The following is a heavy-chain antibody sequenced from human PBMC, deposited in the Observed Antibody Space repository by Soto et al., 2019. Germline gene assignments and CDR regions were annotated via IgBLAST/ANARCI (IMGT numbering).Heavy chain of an antibody. CDR2: IWYDGSNK. J-gene: IGHJ3*02. D-gene: IGHD3-22*01. CDR3: ARDQFTMILVSKGDAFDI. CDR1: GFTFSNYG. V-gene: IGHV3-33*01. Sequence: QVQLVESGGGVVQPGRSLRLSCAASGFTFSNYGMHWVRQAPGKGLEWVAVIWYDGSNKYYADSVKGRFTISRDNSKNTLYLQMNSLTAEDTAVYYCARDQFTMILVSKGDAFDIRGQGTMVTVSS.